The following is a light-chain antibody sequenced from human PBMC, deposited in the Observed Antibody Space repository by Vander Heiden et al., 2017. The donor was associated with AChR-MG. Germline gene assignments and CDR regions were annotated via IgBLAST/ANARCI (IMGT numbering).Light chain of an antibody. CDR1: SLRDFY. CDR2: GKN. J-gene: IGLJ3*02. V-gene: IGLV3-19*01. Sequence: SSELTQDPAVSVALGQTVRITCQGDSLRDFYASWYQQKPGQAPILVIYGKNNRPSGIPDRFSGSSSGNTASLTITGAQAEDEADYDCNSRDRISSQWGCGGGTKLT. CDR3: NSRDRISSQWG.